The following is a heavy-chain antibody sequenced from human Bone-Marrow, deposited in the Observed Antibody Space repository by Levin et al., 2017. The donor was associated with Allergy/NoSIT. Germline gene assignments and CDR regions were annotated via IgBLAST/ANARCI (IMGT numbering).Heavy chain of an antibody. D-gene: IGHD1-26*01. V-gene: IGHV1-18*01. CDR3: ARDLWETHSAAAPPDY. J-gene: IGHJ4*02. Sequence: GASVKVSCKASGYTFRNYGISWVRQAPGQGLEWLGWITPYYDDTKYAHNVQGRVTMTTDTSTSTAYMELWSLTSDDTDIYYCARDLWETHSAAAPPDYWGQGTLVIVAS. CDR2: ITPYYDDT. CDR1: GYTFRNYG.